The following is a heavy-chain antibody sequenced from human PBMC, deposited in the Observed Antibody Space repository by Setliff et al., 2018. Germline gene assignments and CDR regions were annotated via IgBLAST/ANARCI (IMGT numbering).Heavy chain of an antibody. V-gene: IGHV1-46*01. J-gene: IGHJ5*02. CDR2: INPSGGST. CDR3: ARDREGVVTAKVVAGWFDP. CDR1: GYTFTSYY. Sequence: GASVKVSCKASGYTFTSYYMHWVRQAPGQGLEWMGIINPSGGSTSYAQKFQGRVTMSRDSSTSTVYMELSSLRSEDTAVYYCARDREGVVTAKVVAGWFDPWGQGTLVTVSS. D-gene: IGHD2-21*02.